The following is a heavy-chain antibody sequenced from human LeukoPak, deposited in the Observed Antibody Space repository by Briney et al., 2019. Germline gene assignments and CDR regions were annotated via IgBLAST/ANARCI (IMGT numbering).Heavy chain of an antibody. Sequence: PSETLSLTCTVSGGSISSYYWSWIQQPPGKGLEWIGFIYYSGSTNYNPSLKSRVTISVDTSKNQFSLKLSSVTAADTAVYYCASGIDYGEYYFDYWGQGTLVTVSS. J-gene: IGHJ4*02. CDR2: IYYSGST. CDR3: ASGIDYGEYYFDY. CDR1: GGSISSYY. D-gene: IGHD4-17*01. V-gene: IGHV4-59*01.